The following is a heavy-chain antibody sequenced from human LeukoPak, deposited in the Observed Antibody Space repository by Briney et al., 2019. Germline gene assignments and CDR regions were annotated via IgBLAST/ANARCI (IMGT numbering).Heavy chain of an antibody. CDR2: IKSKANSYAT. Sequence: GGSLKLSCAASGFTFSGSAMHWVRQASGKGLEWVGHIKSKANSYATVYAASVKGRFTISRDDSKNTAYLQMNSLKTEDTAVCYCTSFSDGWGQGTLVTVSS. CDR3: TSFSDG. J-gene: IGHJ4*02. CDR1: GFTFSGSA. V-gene: IGHV3-73*01.